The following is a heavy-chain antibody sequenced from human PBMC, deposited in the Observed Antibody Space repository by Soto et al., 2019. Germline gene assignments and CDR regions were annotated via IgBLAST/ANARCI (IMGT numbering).Heavy chain of an antibody. D-gene: IGHD6-19*01. CDR3: AKGVPGIAVAGTGYFQH. J-gene: IGHJ1*01. CDR1: GFTFSTYG. CDR2: ISGSGDST. Sequence: GGSLRLPCAASGFTFSTYGMHWVRQAPGKGLEWVSGISGSGDSTYYADSVKGRFTISRDNSKKTLYLQMNSLRAEDTAVYYCAKGVPGIAVAGTGYFQHWGQGTLVTVSS. V-gene: IGHV3-23*01.